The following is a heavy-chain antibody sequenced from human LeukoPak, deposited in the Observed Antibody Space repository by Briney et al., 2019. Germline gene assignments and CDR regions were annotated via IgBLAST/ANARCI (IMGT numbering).Heavy chain of an antibody. Sequence: ASVKVSCKASGYTFTGYYMHWVRQAPGQGLEWMGWINPNSGGTNYAQKFQGRVTMTRDTSISTAYMELSRLRSDDTAVYYCGRDRDDYDILTSYVWYFDYWGQGTLVTVSS. CDR3: GRDRDDYDILTSYVWYFDY. J-gene: IGHJ4*02. D-gene: IGHD3-9*01. CDR1: GYTFTGYY. CDR2: INPNSGGT. V-gene: IGHV1-2*02.